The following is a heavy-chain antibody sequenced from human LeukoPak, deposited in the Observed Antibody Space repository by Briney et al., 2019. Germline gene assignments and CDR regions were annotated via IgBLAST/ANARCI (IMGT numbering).Heavy chain of an antibody. V-gene: IGHV3-30*02. Sequence: PGGSLRLSCAASGFTFSSYGMHWVRQAPGKGLEWVAFIRYDGSNKYYADSVKGRFTISRDNSKNTLYLQMNSLRAEDTAVYYCAKDSSSWYERSPKYYFDYWGQGTLVTVSS. J-gene: IGHJ4*02. CDR1: GFTFSSYG. D-gene: IGHD6-13*01. CDR2: IRYDGSNK. CDR3: AKDSSSWYERSPKYYFDY.